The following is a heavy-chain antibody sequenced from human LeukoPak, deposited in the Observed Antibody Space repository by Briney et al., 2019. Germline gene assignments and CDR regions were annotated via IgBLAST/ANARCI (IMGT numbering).Heavy chain of an antibody. Sequence: SETLSLTCTVSGGFISSSYWSWIRQPPGKGLEWIAYIYGSGSTNYNPSLKSRVAISVETSKNLFSLNLSSVTAADTAMYYCARLQYTGNYYPEYWGQGILVTVSS. J-gene: IGHJ4*02. D-gene: IGHD1-26*01. V-gene: IGHV4-59*08. CDR1: GGFISSSY. CDR3: ARLQYTGNYYPEY. CDR2: IYGSGST.